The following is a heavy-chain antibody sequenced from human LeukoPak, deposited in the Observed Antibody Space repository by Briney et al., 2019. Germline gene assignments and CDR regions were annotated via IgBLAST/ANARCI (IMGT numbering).Heavy chain of an antibody. CDR1: GYTFTSYG. J-gene: IGHJ4*02. V-gene: IGHV1-18*01. CDR2: ISAYNGNT. D-gene: IGHD5-24*01. CDR3: ARGDGYNLGFDY. Sequence: ASVKVSCTAFGYTFTSYGISWVRQAAGQGVEWMGWISAYNGNTNYAQKLQGRVTMTTDTSTSTAYMELRSLRSDDTAVYYCARGDGYNLGFDYWGQGTLVTVSS.